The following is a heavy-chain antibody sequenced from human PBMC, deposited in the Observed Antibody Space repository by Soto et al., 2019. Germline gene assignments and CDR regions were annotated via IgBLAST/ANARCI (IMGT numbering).Heavy chain of an antibody. CDR1: GYTFTSYA. V-gene: IGHV1-3*01. D-gene: IGHD2-2*01. J-gene: IGHJ4*02. CDR2: INAGNGNT. Sequence: ASVKVSCKASGYTFTSYAMHLVRQAPGQRLEWMGWINAGNGNTKYSQKFQGRVTITRDTSASTAYMELSSLRSEDTAVYYCARVGCSSTSCYVPFDYWGQGTLVTVSS. CDR3: ARVGCSSTSCYVPFDY.